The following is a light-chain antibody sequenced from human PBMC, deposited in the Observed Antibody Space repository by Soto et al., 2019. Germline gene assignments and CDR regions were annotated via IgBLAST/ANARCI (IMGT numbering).Light chain of an antibody. V-gene: IGLV1-51*01. CDR2: DSD. J-gene: IGLJ2*01. CDR3: GAWDGRLSVVL. CDR1: SANIGSNY. Sequence: QSVLTQPPSVSAAPGQKVTISCSGSSANIGSNYVSWYQLLPGTAPKLVIYDSDRRPSEIPDRFSCSKSGTSATLDITGLQAGDEADYYCGAWDGRLSVVLFGGGTKLPV.